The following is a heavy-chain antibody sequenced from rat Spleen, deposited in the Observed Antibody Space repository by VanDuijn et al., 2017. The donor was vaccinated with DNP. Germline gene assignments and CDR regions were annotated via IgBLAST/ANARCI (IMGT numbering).Heavy chain of an antibody. J-gene: IGHJ2*01. V-gene: IGHV2-43*01. CDR1: GFALTGYH. CDR2: IWHGGST. Sequence: VQLKESGPGLVQPSQTLSLACTVSGFALTGYHVHWVRQPSGKGLEWMGVIWHGGSTDYNSTLKSRLSISRDTSKSQVFLKMNSLQTEDTAIYFCTRDDIGTTRFDYWGQGLMVTVSS. CDR3: TRDDIGTTRFDY. D-gene: IGHD1-5*01.